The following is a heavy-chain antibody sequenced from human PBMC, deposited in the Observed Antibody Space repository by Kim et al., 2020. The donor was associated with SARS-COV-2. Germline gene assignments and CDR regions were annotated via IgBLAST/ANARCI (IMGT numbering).Heavy chain of an antibody. CDR2: IYSGGST. Sequence: GGSLRLSCAASGFTVSSNYMSWVRQAPGKGLEWVSVIYSGGSTYYADSVKGRFTISRDNSKNTLYLQMNSLRAEDTAVYYCARDRVYYDILTGYDRAYYGMDVWGQGTTVTVS. D-gene: IGHD3-9*01. CDR1: GFTVSSNY. CDR3: ARDRVYYDILTGYDRAYYGMDV. J-gene: IGHJ6*02. V-gene: IGHV3-53*01.